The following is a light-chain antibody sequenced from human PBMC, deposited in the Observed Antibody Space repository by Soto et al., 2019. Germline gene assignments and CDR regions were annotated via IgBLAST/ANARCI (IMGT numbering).Light chain of an antibody. CDR1: QGISSY. CDR3: QQTYSTPQT. Sequence: AIRMTQSPSSLSSSTGDRVTISFLASQGISSYLAWYQQKPGKAPKLLIYAASSLQSGVPSRFSGSRSGTDFTLTISSLQPDDFATYYCQQTYSTPQTFGQGTKVDI. V-gene: IGKV1-8*01. J-gene: IGKJ1*01. CDR2: AAS.